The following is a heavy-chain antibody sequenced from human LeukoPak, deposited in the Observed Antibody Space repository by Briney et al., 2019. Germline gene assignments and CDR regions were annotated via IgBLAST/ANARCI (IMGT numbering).Heavy chain of an antibody. CDR3: ARGLDY. CDR1: GGSISSSSYY. D-gene: IGHD3-22*01. V-gene: IGHV4-39*07. J-gene: IGHJ4*02. CDR2: INHSGST. Sequence: SETLSLTCTVSGGSISSSSYYWSWIRQPPGKGLEWIGEINHSGSTNYNPSLKSRVTISVDTSKNQFSLKLSSVTAADTAVYYCARGLDYWGQGTLVTVSS.